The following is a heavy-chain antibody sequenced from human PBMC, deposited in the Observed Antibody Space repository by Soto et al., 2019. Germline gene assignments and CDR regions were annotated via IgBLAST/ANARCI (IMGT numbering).Heavy chain of an antibody. Sequence: SETLSLTCTVSGGSISSSSYYWGWIRQPPGKGLEWIGSIYYSGSTYYNPSLKSRVTISVDTSKNQFSLKLSSVTAADTAVYYCASWGQWLNYYGMDVWGQGTTVTSP. J-gene: IGHJ6*02. D-gene: IGHD6-19*01. CDR3: ASWGQWLNYYGMDV. CDR1: GGSISSSSYY. V-gene: IGHV4-39*01. CDR2: IYYSGST.